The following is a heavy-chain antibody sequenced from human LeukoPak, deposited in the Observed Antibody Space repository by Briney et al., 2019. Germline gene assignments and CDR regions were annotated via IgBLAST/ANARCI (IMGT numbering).Heavy chain of an antibody. CDR1: GYTFTGYY. V-gene: IGHV1-2*02. J-gene: IGHJ4*02. CDR2: INPNSGGT. D-gene: IGHD2-21*02. Sequence: ASVKVSCKASGYTFTGYYMHWVRQAPGQGLEWMGWINPNSGGTNYAQKFQGRVTMTRDTSISTAYMELSRLRSDDTAVYYCAKASVTAGCDPFDYWGQGTLVTVSS. CDR3: AKASVTAGCDPFDY.